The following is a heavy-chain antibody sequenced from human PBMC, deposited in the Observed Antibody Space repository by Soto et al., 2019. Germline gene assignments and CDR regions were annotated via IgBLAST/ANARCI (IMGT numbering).Heavy chain of an antibody. CDR2: ISYDGSNK. Sequence: GVSLQLSCAASGVTFSSYGMHWVRQAPGKGLEWVAVISYDGSNKYYADSVKGRFTISRDNSKNTLYLQMNSLRAEDTAVYYCAKGSQQLAGNYYYYGMDVWGQGTTVTGSS. V-gene: IGHV3-30*18. D-gene: IGHD6-6*01. CDR1: GVTFSSYG. J-gene: IGHJ6*02. CDR3: AKGSQQLAGNYYYYGMDV.